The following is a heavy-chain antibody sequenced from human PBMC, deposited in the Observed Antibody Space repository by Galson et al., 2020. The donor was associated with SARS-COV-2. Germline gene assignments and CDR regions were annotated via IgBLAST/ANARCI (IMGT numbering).Heavy chain of an antibody. D-gene: IGHD6-19*01. V-gene: IGHV4-39*02. Sequence: ETSETLSLTCTVSGDSISSSNSYWGWIRQPPGKGLEWIGSIYYSGSTYYNPALKSRVTFSVDTSKNQFSLKLSSVTAADTAVYYCAREAIAVAGQLDYWGQGSMVTVSS. CDR2: IYYSGST. CDR3: AREAIAVAGQLDY. CDR1: GDSISSSNSY. J-gene: IGHJ4*02.